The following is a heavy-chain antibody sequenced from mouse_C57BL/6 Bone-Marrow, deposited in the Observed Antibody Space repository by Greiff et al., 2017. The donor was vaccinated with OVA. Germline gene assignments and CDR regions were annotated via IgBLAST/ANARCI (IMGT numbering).Heavy chain of an antibody. CDR3: AREGDGYYVWYCDV. V-gene: IGHV1-9*01. CDR1: GYTFTDYW. Sequence: QVQLQQSGAELVRPGASVKLSCKASGYTFTDYWIEWVKQRPGHGLEWIGEILPGSGSTNYNEKFKGKATFTADTSSNTAYMQLSSLTTEDSAIYYCAREGDGYYVWYCDVWGTGTTVTVSS. J-gene: IGHJ1*03. D-gene: IGHD2-3*01. CDR2: ILPGSGST.